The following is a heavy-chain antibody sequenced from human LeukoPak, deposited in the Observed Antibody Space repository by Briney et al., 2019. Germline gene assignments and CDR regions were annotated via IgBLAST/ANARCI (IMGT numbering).Heavy chain of an antibody. D-gene: IGHD6-19*01. J-gene: IGHJ6*02. CDR1: GGSISSYY. V-gene: IGHV4-59*12. CDR2: IYYSGST. CDR3: ARGEQWLYGMDV. Sequence: PSETLSLTRTVSGGSISSYYWSWIRQPPGKGLEWIGYIYYSGSTNYNPSLKSRVTISVDTSKNQFSLKLSSVTAADTAVYYCARGEQWLYGMDVWGQGTTVTVSS.